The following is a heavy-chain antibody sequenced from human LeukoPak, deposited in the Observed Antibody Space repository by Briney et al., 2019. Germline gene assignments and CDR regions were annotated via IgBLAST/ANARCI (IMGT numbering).Heavy chain of an antibody. J-gene: IGHJ4*02. CDR3: AAVRGYSYGQFDY. V-gene: IGHV3-33*01. CDR2: IWYDGSNK. D-gene: IGHD5-18*01. Sequence: PGGSLRLSCGASGFTFSSYGMHWVRQAPGKGREWVAVIWYDGSNKYYADSVKGRFTISRDNSKNTLYLQMNSLRAEDTAVYYCAAVRGYSYGQFDYWGQGTLVTVSS. CDR1: GFTFSSYG.